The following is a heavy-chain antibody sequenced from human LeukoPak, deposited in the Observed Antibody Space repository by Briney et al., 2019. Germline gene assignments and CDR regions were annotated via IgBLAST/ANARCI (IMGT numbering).Heavy chain of an antibody. CDR3: ARAPHFFDTSGSRYYFDY. J-gene: IGHJ4*02. CDR2: INHSGST. V-gene: IGHV4-34*01. CDR1: GGSFSGYY. Sequence: SETLSLTCAVYGGSFSGYYWSWIRQPPGKGLEWIGEINHSGSTNYNPSLKSRVTISVDTSKNQFSLILRSVTAADTAVYYCARAPHFFDTSGSRYYFDYWGQGALVTVSS. D-gene: IGHD3-22*01.